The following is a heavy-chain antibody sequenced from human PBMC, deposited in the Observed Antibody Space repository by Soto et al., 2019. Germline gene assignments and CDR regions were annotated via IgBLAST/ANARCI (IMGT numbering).Heavy chain of an antibody. V-gene: IGHV3-33*03. J-gene: IGHJ4*02. CDR3: AAATAWNFHFPY. Sequence: QAQLVESGGGVVQPGTSLRLSCAASGFTISTHGMLWVRQAPGKGLEWLANIWYDGSNKFYAESVKGRFSISKDNSKNTLYLQMSNLRAEDTAVYFCAAATAWNFHFPYWGQGTQVTVSS. D-gene: IGHD1-7*01. CDR1: GFTISTHG. CDR2: IWYDGSNK.